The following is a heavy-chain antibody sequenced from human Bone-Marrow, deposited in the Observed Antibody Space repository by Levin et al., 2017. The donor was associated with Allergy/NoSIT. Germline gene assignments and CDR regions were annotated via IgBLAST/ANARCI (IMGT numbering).Heavy chain of an antibody. CDR2: IDWDDDK. Sequence: SGPTLVKPTQTFTLTCTFSGFFLSTSGMCVSWIRQPPGKALEWLARIDWDDDKYYSTSLKTRPIISKDTSKNQVVLTMTNMDPVDTATYYCARATNHYYGRGFDYWGQGTLVTVSS. CDR3: ARATNHYYGRGFDY. J-gene: IGHJ4*02. V-gene: IGHV2-70*11. D-gene: IGHD3-10*01. CDR1: GFFLSTSGMC.